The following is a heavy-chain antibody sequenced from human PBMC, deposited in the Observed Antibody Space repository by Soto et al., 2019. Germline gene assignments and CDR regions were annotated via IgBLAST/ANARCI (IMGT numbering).Heavy chain of an antibody. Sequence: QVQLVQSGAEVKKAGSSVKVSCKASGGTLSSFSISWVRQAPGQGLEWMGRIIPIPGIPDYQQKFQGRVTITADKATSTAYMELTSLTSEDTAVYYCAREAGEYSWDYWGQGTLVTVSS. D-gene: IGHD5-18*01. CDR2: IIPIPGIP. CDR1: GGTLSSFS. J-gene: IGHJ4*02. V-gene: IGHV1-69*08. CDR3: AREAGEYSWDY.